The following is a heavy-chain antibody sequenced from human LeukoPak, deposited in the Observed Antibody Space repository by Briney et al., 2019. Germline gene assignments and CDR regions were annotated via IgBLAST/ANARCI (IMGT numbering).Heavy chain of an antibody. Sequence: GGSLRLSCAASGFTFSSYEMNWVRQAPGKGLEWVSYISSSGSTIYYADSVKGRFTISRGNAKNSLYLQMNSLRAEDTAVYYCAREGWLQLEGYYYMDVWGKGTTVTISS. CDR3: AREGWLQLEGYYYMDV. CDR2: ISSSGSTI. J-gene: IGHJ6*03. D-gene: IGHD5-24*01. V-gene: IGHV3-48*03. CDR1: GFTFSSYE.